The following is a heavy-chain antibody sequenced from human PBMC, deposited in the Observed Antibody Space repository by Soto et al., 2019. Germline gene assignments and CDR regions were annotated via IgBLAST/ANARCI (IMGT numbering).Heavy chain of an antibody. D-gene: IGHD1-1*01. CDR2: VDPSDSYF. V-gene: IGHV5-10-1*01. CDR1: GNIFTNYW. Sequence: EVQLVQSAAEVKKPGEPLRISCRGSGNIFTNYWISWVRQMPGKGLEWMGRVDPSDSYFNYNPSFRGHVTSSVNKSISTAYLQWSSLKASDTAIYYCATFRRDSVRVPTDLFDVWGQGTLVTVSS. J-gene: IGHJ3*01. CDR3: ATFRRDSVRVPTDLFDV.